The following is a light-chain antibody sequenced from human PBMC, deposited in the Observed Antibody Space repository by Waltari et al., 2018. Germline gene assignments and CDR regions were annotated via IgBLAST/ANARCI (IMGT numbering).Light chain of an antibody. CDR2: GAS. Sequence: VLTQSPGTLSLSPGERATLSCRASQSVSSSYLAWYQHKPGQPPRLLIYGASSRATDIPDRFSGSGSGTDFTLTISRLEPEDFAVYYCQQYGSSPYTFGQGTKLEIK. V-gene: IGKV3-20*01. J-gene: IGKJ2*01. CDR1: QSVSSSY. CDR3: QQYGSSPYT.